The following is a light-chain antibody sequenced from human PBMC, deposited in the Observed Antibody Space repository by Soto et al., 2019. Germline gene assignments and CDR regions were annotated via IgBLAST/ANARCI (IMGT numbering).Light chain of an antibody. V-gene: IGLV2-14*01. CDR3: SSRTTSNPDV. Sequence: QSVLTQPASVSGSPGQSTTISCTGTSSDIGAYNSVSWYQQHPGKAPKLMIYEVSNRPSGVSNRFSASKSGNTASLTISGLQAEDEADYYCSSRTTSNPDVFGTGTKLTVL. CDR2: EVS. J-gene: IGLJ1*01. CDR1: SSDIGAYNS.